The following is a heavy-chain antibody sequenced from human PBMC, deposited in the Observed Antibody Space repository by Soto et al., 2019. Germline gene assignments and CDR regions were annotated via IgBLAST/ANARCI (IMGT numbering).Heavy chain of an antibody. CDR2: IYYTGST. Sequence: QVQLQESGPGLVKPSETLSLTCTVSGSSISSYYWSWIRQPPGKGLEWIGYIYYTGSTNYNPSLKSRVTISVDTSKKQFSLQLSSVTAADTAVYYCATFNWYIDLWGRGTLVTVSS. CDR1: GSSISSYY. V-gene: IGHV4-59*01. J-gene: IGHJ2*01. CDR3: ATFNWYIDL.